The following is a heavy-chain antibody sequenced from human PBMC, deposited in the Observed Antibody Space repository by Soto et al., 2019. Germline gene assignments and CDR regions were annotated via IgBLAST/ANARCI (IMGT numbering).Heavy chain of an antibody. J-gene: IGHJ4*02. Sequence: SETLSLTCTVSGGSVSGYSWTWVRQPPGKGLEWIGYVYYSGSTHYNPSLKSRVTISLDTSKNQFSLKLTSVTAADTAMYFCASSPAAMVAPNIWGQGTLVTVSS. CDR1: GGSVSGYS. V-gene: IGHV4-59*02. D-gene: IGHD5-18*01. CDR3: ASSPAAMVAPNI. CDR2: VYYSGST.